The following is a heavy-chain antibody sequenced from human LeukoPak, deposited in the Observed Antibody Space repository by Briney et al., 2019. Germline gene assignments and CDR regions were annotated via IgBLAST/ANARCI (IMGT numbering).Heavy chain of an antibody. V-gene: IGHV3-21*01. CDR2: ISSSSSYI. D-gene: IGHD2/OR15-2a*01. Sequence: GGSLRLSCAASGFTFSSYSMNWVRQAPGRGLEWVSSISSSSSYIYYADSVKGRFTISRDNAKNSLYLQMNSLRAEDTAVYYCARDWFHAIDYWGQGTLVTVSS. CDR3: ARDWFHAIDY. J-gene: IGHJ4*02. CDR1: GFTFSSYS.